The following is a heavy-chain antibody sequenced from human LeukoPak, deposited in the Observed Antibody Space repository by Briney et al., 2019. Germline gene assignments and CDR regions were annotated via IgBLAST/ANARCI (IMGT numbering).Heavy chain of an antibody. CDR1: GGTFSSYA. V-gene: IGHV1-69*01. D-gene: IGHD6-13*01. CDR2: IIPIFGTA. CDR3: ARGPYSSSWYPDRWFDP. J-gene: IGHJ5*02. Sequence: SVKVSCKASGGTFSSYAISWVRQAPGQGLEWMGGIIPIFGTANYAQKFQGRVTITADESTSTAYMELSSLRSEDTAVYYCARGPYSSSWYPDRWFDPWGQGTLVTVSS.